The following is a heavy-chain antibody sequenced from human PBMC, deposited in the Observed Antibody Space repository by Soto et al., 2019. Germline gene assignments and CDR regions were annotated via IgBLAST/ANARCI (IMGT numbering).Heavy chain of an antibody. CDR1: GGSISSYY. CDR2: MYYSGST. Sequence: SETLSLTCTVSGGSISSYYWSWIRQSPGKGLEWIGYMYYSGSTNYNPSLKSRVTISIDTSRNQFSLKLGSVTAADTAVYYCARGTFGVVKDWGQGTLVTVS. CDR3: ARGTFGVVKD. J-gene: IGHJ4*02. D-gene: IGHD3-3*01. V-gene: IGHV4-59*01.